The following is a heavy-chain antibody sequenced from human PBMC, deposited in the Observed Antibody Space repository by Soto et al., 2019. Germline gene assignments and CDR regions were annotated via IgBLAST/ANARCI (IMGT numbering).Heavy chain of an antibody. CDR3: ARDPSGWAGYFDS. CDR1: GGSISPYY. V-gene: IGHV4-59*01. CDR2: IYNSGGT. J-gene: IGHJ4*02. Sequence: PSETLSLTCTVSGGSISPYYWSWIRQPPGKGLEWIGSIYNSGGTNYNPSLKSRVTVSVDTSKKQFSLKLTSVTAADTAVYYCARDPSGWAGYFDSWGQGALVTVSS. D-gene: IGHD6-19*01.